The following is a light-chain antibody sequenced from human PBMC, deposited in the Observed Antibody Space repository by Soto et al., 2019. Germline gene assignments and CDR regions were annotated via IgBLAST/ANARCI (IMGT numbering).Light chain of an antibody. CDR2: GAS. V-gene: IGKV3-20*01. J-gene: IGKJ2*01. CDR3: QHYGRSPYT. Sequence: IVLTQSPDTLSLSPGDSATLSCRASRSLSTRSLAWYQQKPGQAPTLLFYGASSRATGIPDRFSGSGSGADFTLTISRLEPEDAAVYYCQHYGRSPYTFGQGTKLEIK. CDR1: RSLSTRS.